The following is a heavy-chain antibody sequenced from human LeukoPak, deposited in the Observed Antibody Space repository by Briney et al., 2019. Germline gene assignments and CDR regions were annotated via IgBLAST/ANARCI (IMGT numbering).Heavy chain of an antibody. V-gene: IGHV3-48*04. CDR3: ARGLPATLLDY. CDR2: ISSSGSTI. D-gene: IGHD2-2*01. Sequence: PGGSLRLSCAASGFSFNRYSMNWVRQAPGKGLEWVSYISSSGSTIYYADSVKGRFTISRDNAKNSLYLQMNSLRAEDTATYYCARGLPATLLDYWGQGTLVTVSS. CDR1: GFSFNRYS. J-gene: IGHJ4*02.